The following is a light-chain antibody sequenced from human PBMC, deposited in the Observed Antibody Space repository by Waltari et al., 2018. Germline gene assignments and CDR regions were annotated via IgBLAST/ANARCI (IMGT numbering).Light chain of an antibody. V-gene: IGKV1-39*01. CDR1: QSISTY. CDR2: AAS. J-gene: IGKJ4*01. Sequence: DIQMTQSPSSLSASVGDRVIITCRASQSISTYLNWYQQQPGKAPKLLIYAASSLQSGVPSRFSGSGSGTDFTLTISSLQPEDFATYYWQQSYNTLVLTFGGGTKVEIK. CDR3: QQSYNTLVLT.